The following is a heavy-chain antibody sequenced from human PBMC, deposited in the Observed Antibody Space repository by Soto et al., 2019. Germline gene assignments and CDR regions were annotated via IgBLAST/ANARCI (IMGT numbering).Heavy chain of an antibody. CDR2: INPNSGGT. CDR1: GYTFTGYY. J-gene: IGHJ4*02. V-gene: IGHV1-2*04. CDR3: ARERDKTGYNSFLVFAY. D-gene: IGHD1-1*01. Sequence: ASVKVSCKASGYTFTGYYMHWVRQAPGQGLEWMGWINPNSGGTNYAQKFQGWVTMTRDTSISTAYMELSMLRSDDTAVYYCARERDKTGYNSFLVFAYWGQGTLVTVSS.